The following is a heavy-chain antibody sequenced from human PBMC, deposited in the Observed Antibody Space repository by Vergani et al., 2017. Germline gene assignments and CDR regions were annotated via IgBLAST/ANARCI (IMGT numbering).Heavy chain of an antibody. CDR1: GCTLSNYD. J-gene: IGHJ4*02. D-gene: IGHD3-16*01. CDR2: IQFDVSNQ. CDR3: AKHFRGWGIDY. Sequence: QVQLVESGGGVFQRGGSLRLSCATSGCTLSNYDMQWIRQGPGKGLEFVAFIQFDVSNQYYADSVKGRFTLSRDFSKNTLYLQMNSLRTDDTATYYCAKHFRGWGIDYWGQGTQVIVSS. V-gene: IGHV3-30*02.